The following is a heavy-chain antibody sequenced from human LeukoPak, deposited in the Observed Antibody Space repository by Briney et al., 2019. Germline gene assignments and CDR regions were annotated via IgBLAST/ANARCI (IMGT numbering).Heavy chain of an antibody. V-gene: IGHV4-61*02. CDR2: IYTSGST. Sequence: TLSLTCTVSGGSISSGSYYWSWIRQPAGKGLEWIGRIYTSGSTNYNPSLKSRVTISVDTSKNQFSLKLSSVTAADTAVYYCASQWELTFFDYWGQGTLVTVSS. CDR3: ASQWELTFFDY. CDR1: GGSISSGSYY. J-gene: IGHJ4*02. D-gene: IGHD1-26*01.